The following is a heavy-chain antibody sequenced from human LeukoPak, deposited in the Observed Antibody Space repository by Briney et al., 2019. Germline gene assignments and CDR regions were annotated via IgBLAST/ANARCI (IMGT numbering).Heavy chain of an antibody. J-gene: IGHJ4*02. Sequence: RASETLSLTCTVSGYSISSGYYWGWIRQPPGKGLEWIGSIYHSGSTYYNPSLKSRVTISVDTSKNQFSLKLSSVTAADTAVYYCARDRGGLLWFGESDYWGQGTLVTVSS. CDR2: IYHSGST. CDR3: ARDRGGLLWFGESDY. D-gene: IGHD3-10*01. V-gene: IGHV4-38-2*02. CDR1: GYSISSGYY.